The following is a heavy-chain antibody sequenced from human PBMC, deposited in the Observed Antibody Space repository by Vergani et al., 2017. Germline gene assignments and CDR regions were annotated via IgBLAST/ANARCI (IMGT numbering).Heavy chain of an antibody. Sequence: QLQLQESGPGLVKPSETLSLTCTVSGGSISSSSYYWGWIRQPPGKGLEWIGSIFYSGSTYYNPSLKSRVTISVDTSKNQFSRKLSSVTAADTAVYSCASYSSSWYNFDYWGQGTLVTVST. D-gene: IGHD6-13*01. CDR3: ASYSSSWYNFDY. V-gene: IGHV4-39*01. CDR1: GGSISSSSYY. J-gene: IGHJ4*02. CDR2: IFYSGST.